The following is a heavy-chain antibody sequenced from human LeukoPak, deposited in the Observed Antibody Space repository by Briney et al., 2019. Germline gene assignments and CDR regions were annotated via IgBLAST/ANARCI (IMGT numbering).Heavy chain of an antibody. CDR2: IKQDGSEK. Sequence: PGGSLRLSCAASGFTFSSYWMSWVRQAPGKGLEWVANIKQDGSEKYYVDSVKGRFTISRDNAKNSLYLQMDSLRAEDTAVYYCARDSPNRYFDWFYYWGQGTLVTVSS. V-gene: IGHV3-7*01. CDR3: ARDSPNRYFDWFYY. CDR1: GFTFSSYW. J-gene: IGHJ5*01. D-gene: IGHD3-9*01.